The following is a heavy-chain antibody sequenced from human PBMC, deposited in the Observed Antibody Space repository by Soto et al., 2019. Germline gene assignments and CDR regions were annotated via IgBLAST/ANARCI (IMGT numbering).Heavy chain of an antibody. D-gene: IGHD1-1*01. J-gene: IGHJ5*02. CDR1: GGSVSSGSYY. V-gene: IGHV4-61*01. CDR3: AREGTGTTFSYNWFDP. Sequence: SETLSLTCTVSGGSVSSGSYYWSWIRQPPGKGLEWIGYIYYSGSTNYNPSLKSRVTISVDTSKNQFSLKLSSVTAADTAVYFCAREGTGTTFSYNWFDPRGQGTLVTVSS. CDR2: IYYSGST.